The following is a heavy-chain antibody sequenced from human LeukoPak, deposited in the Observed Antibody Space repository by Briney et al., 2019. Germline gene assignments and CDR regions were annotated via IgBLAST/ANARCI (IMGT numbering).Heavy chain of an antibody. D-gene: IGHD5-12*01. CDR1: VYTFTSNY. CDR2: ISPSGGST. Sequence: GASVKVSCNAFVYTFTSNYMHWVRQGPGQGPEWMGVISPSGGSTTYAQKFQGRVTLTRDMSTSTDYLELSSLRSEDTAVYYCARVVATIHVSRLGPAYYWGQGTLVTVSS. J-gene: IGHJ4*02. CDR3: ARVVATIHVSRLGPAYY. V-gene: IGHV1-46*01.